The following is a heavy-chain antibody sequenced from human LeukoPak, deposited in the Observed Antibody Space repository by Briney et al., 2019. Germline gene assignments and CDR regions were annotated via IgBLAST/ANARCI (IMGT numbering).Heavy chain of an antibody. D-gene: IGHD6-19*01. CDR3: ARGGKIAVVGTRSPQYFHH. Sequence: GGSLRLSCAASGFTFSSYGMHWVRQAPGKGLEWVTFIRYDGSNKYYADSVKGRFTISRDNSKNTLYLQMNSLRAEDTAVYYCARGGKIAVVGTRSPQYFHHWGQGTLVTVSS. V-gene: IGHV3-30*02. CDR1: GFTFSSYG. CDR2: IRYDGSNK. J-gene: IGHJ1*01.